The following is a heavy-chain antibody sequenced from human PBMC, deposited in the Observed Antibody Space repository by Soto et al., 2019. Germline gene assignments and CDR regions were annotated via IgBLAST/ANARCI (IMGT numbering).Heavy chain of an antibody. CDR2: TYYRSKWYN. Sequence: SQTLSLTCAISGDSVSSNSAAWNWIRQPPSRGLEWLGRTYYRSKWYNDYAVSVKSRITINPDTSKNQFSLQLNSVTPEDTAVYYCARGPYQLLYAYYYYYGMDVWGQGTTVTVSS. D-gene: IGHD2-2*02. CDR1: GDSVSSNSAA. CDR3: ARGPYQLLYAYYYYYGMDV. V-gene: IGHV6-1*01. J-gene: IGHJ6*02.